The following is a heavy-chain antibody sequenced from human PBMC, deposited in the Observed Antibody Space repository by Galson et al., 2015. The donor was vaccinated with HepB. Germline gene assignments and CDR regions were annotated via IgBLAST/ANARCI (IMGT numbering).Heavy chain of an antibody. V-gene: IGHV3-49*03. CDR3: SREVDCIGTSCHDY. Sequence: SLRLSCAASGFRFGDYAMSWFRQAPGKGLEWIGFIRSKAYGGTTEHAASVKGRFTISRDDSKSVAYLQMNRLQTADPAVDYCSREVDCIGTSCHDYWGQGTRVTVPS. CDR1: GFRFGDYA. D-gene: IGHD2-2*01. J-gene: IGHJ4*02. CDR2: IRSKAYGGTT.